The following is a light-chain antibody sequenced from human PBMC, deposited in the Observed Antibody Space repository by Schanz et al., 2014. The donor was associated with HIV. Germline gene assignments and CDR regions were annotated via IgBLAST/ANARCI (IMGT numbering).Light chain of an antibody. CDR3: HHYGGS. Sequence: IVLTQSPGTLSLSPGERGTLSCRASQSISSSLLAWYQKKPGQAPTLLIYAASSRATGIPDRFSGSGSGADFTLTISGLEPEDFAVYYCHHYGGSFGPGTKVDNK. V-gene: IGKV3-20*01. CDR1: QSISSSL. J-gene: IGKJ3*01. CDR2: AAS.